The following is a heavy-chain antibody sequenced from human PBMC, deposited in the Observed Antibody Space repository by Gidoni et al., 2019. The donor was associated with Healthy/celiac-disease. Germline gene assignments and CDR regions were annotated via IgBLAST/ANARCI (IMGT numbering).Heavy chain of an antibody. D-gene: IGHD6-13*01. Sequence: QVQLQQWGAGLLKPSETLSLTCAVYGGSFSGYSWSWIRQPPGKGLEWIGEINHSGSTNYNPSLKSRVTISVDTSKNQFSLKLSSVTAADTAVYYCARVHSSSWGAFDIWGQGTMVTVSS. CDR1: GGSFSGYS. CDR3: ARVHSSSWGAFDI. V-gene: IGHV4-34*01. CDR2: INHSGST. J-gene: IGHJ3*02.